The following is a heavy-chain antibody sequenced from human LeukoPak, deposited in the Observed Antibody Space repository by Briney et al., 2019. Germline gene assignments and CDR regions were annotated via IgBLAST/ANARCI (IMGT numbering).Heavy chain of an antibody. CDR3: ARVMDIVATLFRY. D-gene: IGHD5-12*01. CDR1: GGSISSSY. CDR2: IYYSGNT. Sequence: SETLSLTCTVSGGSISSSYWSWIRQPPGKGLEWIGYIYYSGNTNYNPSLKSRVTISVDTSKNQFSLKLSSVTAADTAVYYCARVMDIVATLFRYWGQGTLVTVSS. J-gene: IGHJ4*02. V-gene: IGHV4-59*08.